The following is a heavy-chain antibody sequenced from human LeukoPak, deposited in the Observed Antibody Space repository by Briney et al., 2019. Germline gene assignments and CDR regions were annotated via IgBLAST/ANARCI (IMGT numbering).Heavy chain of an antibody. CDR1: GITFSRYA. CDR3: VKDDSYYYDSGAYLA. D-gene: IGHD3-22*01. V-gene: IGHV3-64D*06. J-gene: IGHJ5*02. Sequence: GGSLRLSCSASGITFSRYAMHWVRQAPGKGLEYVSAIIQYGGTTYYADSVKGRFTISRDNSKNTLYLQMSSLRAEDTAVYYCVKDDSYYYDSGAYLAWGQGTLDTLSS. CDR2: IIQYGGTT.